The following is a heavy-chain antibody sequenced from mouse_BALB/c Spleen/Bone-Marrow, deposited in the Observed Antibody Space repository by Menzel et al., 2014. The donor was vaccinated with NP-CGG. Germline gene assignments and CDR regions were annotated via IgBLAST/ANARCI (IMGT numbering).Heavy chain of an antibody. Sequence: QVQLKESGPGLVKPGASVKISCKASGYAFSSSWMNWVKQRPGQGLEWIGRIYPGDGDTNYNGKFKGKATLTADKSSSTAYMQLSSLISVDSAVYFCARHAYGNSYWYFDVWGAGTTVTVSS. V-gene: IGHV1-82*01. CDR3: ARHAYGNSYWYFDV. CDR2: IYPGDGDT. J-gene: IGHJ1*01. CDR1: GYAFSSSW. D-gene: IGHD2-1*01.